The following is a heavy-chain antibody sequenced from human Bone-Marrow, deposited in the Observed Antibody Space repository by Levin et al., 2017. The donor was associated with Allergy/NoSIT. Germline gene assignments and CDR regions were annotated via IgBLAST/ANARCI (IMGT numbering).Heavy chain of an antibody. J-gene: IGHJ4*02. V-gene: IGHV4-59*01. CDR2: IYNSGST. CDR3: ARASRIAAGEFDY. Sequence: PGGSLRLSCTVSGGSISSYYWSWIRQPPRKGLEWIGYIYNSGSTNYNPSFKGRVTISVDTSKNQFFLKLDSVTAADTAVYYCARASRIAAGEFDYWGQGTLVTVSS. D-gene: IGHD6-13*01. CDR1: GGSISSYY.